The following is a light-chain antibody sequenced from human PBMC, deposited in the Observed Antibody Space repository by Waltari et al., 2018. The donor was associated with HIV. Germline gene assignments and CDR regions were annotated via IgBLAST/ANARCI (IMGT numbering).Light chain of an antibody. CDR2: YVS. CDR1: SSDVGGYDY. V-gene: IGLV2-14*01. J-gene: IGLJ3*02. Sequence: QSALTQPASVSGSLGQSITIPCTGTSSDVGGYDYVSWYQQHPGRAPKLLIYYVSNRPSGVSNRFSGSKSGNTASLTISGLQAEDEADYHCSSYTSSSALEVVFGGGTTLTVL. CDR3: SSYTSSSALEVV.